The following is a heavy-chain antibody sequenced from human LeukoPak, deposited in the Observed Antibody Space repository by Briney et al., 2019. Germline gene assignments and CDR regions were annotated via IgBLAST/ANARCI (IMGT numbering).Heavy chain of an antibody. J-gene: IGHJ6*03. D-gene: IGHD3-10*01. CDR3: AKDGDRGEYYYYYYMDV. Sequence: PGGSLRLSCAASGFTFSSYGMHWVRQAPGNGLEWVAVIWYDGSNKYYVDSVKGRFTISRDDSKNTLYLQMNSLRAEDTAVYYCAKDGDRGEYYYYYYMDVWGKGTTVTVSS. CDR2: IWYDGSNK. CDR1: GFTFSSYG. V-gene: IGHV3-33*06.